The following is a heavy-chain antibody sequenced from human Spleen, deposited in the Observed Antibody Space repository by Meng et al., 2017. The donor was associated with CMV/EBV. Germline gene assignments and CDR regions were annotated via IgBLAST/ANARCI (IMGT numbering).Heavy chain of an antibody. Sequence: TFAVSGVSIGSSSWWNWVRQPPGKGLEWIGEIYHSGSTNYNPSLKSRVTTSVDKSKNQFSLKLSSVTAADTAVYYCAKADTRGWIDYWGQGTLVTVSS. CDR2: IYHSGST. J-gene: IGHJ4*02. V-gene: IGHV4-4*02. CDR3: AKADTRGWIDY. D-gene: IGHD2-15*01. CDR1: GVSIGSSSW.